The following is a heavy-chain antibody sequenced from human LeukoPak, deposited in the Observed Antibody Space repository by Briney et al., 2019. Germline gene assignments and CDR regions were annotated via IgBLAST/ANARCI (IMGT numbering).Heavy chain of an antibody. J-gene: IGHJ3*02. CDR1: GFTFSSYW. D-gene: IGHD4-23*01. CDR2: IKEDGSEK. CDR3: AKADRNSNAFDI. Sequence: PGGSLRLSCAASGFTFSSYWMSWVRQAPGKGLEWVANIKEDGSEKDYVDSVRGRFTISRDNARNSLYLQMNSLRAEDTALYYCAKADRNSNAFDIWGQGTMVTVSS. V-gene: IGHV3-7*03.